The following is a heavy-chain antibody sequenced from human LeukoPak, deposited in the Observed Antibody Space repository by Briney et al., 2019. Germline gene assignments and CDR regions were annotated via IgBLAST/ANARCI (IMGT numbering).Heavy chain of an antibody. CDR3: ARRLSEGRGVRGRGSYYFDY. D-gene: IGHD3-10*01. V-gene: IGHV4-39*07. J-gene: IGHJ4*02. CDR2: INHSGST. Sequence: SETLSLTCTVSGGSISSSSYYWSWIRQPPGKGLEWIGEINHSGSTNYNPSLKSRVTISVDTSKNQFSLKLSSVTAADTAVYYCARRLSEGRGVRGRGSYYFDYWGQGTLVTVSS. CDR1: GGSISSSSYY.